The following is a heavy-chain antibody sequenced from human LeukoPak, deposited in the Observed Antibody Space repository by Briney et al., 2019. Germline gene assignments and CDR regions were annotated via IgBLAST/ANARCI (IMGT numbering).Heavy chain of an antibody. D-gene: IGHD5-18*01. CDR2: IYYSGST. CDR3: AISRAYSSPFDY. CDR1: GGSISSYY. V-gene: IGHV4-59*08. J-gene: IGHJ4*02. Sequence: PSETLSLTCTVSGGSISSYYWSWIRQPPGRGLEWIGYIYYSGSTNYNPSLKSRVPISVDTSKNQFSLKLSSVTAADTAVYYCAISRAYSSPFDYWGQGTLVTVSS.